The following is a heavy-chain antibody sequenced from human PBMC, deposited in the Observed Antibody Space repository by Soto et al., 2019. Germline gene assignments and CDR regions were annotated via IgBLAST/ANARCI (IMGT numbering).Heavy chain of an antibody. CDR1: GFTFSSYA. Sequence: PGGSLRLSCAASGFTFSSYAMTGVRQAPGKGLEWVSGISGSGDNTYYADSVKGRFTISRDNSKNTLYLQMNSLRGEDTALYYCANGVVVTAAFDYWGRGTLVTVSS. D-gene: IGHD2-15*01. CDR3: ANGVVVTAAFDY. CDR2: ISGSGDNT. J-gene: IGHJ4*02. V-gene: IGHV3-23*01.